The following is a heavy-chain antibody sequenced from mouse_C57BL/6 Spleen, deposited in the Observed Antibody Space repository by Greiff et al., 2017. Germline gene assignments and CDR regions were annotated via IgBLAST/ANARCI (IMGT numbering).Heavy chain of an antibody. J-gene: IGHJ1*03. D-gene: IGHD2-4*01. Sequence: VQLQQSGPGLVQPSQSLSITCTVSGFSLTSYGVHWVRQSPGKGLEWLGVLWRGGSTDYNAAFMSRLSITKDNSKSQVFFKMNSLQADDTAIYYCAKKAGDDYDWYFDVWGTGTTVTVSS. CDR2: LWRGGST. CDR3: AKKAGDDYDWYFDV. CDR1: GFSLTSYG. V-gene: IGHV2-5*01.